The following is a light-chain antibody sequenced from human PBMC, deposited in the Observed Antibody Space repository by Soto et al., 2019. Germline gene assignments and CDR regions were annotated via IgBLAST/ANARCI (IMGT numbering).Light chain of an antibody. J-gene: IGLJ2*01. V-gene: IGLV2-14*03. Sequence: QSVLTQPASVSGSPGQSITISCTGTSSDVGGYNYVSWYQQHPGKAPKLLIYDVRSRPSGVSNRFSGSKSGNTASLTISGLQAEDEADYYCSSYTSSSTPHVVFGGGTQLTVL. CDR2: DVR. CDR1: SSDVGGYNY. CDR3: SSYTSSSTPHVV.